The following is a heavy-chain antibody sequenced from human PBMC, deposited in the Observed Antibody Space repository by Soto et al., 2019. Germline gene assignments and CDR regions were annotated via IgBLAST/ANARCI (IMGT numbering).Heavy chain of an antibody. CDR2: IYAGDSDI. CDR1: GYTFTHYW. CDR3: ARLGLVPAGHKAVHY. V-gene: IGHV5-51*01. Sequence: EVQLVQSGAEVKKPGESLKISCKGSGYTFTHYWIGWVRQMPGKGLEWMGFIYAGDSDIRYSPSFQGQVTISADKSISTAYLQWSSLQASDSGMYYCARLGLVPAGHKAVHYWGQGTLVTVSS. D-gene: IGHD2-2*01. J-gene: IGHJ4*02.